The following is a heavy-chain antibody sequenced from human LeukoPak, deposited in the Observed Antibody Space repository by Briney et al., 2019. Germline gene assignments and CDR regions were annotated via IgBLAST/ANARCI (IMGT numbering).Heavy chain of an antibody. V-gene: IGHV3-7*01. D-gene: IGHD3-22*01. J-gene: IGHJ4*02. Sequence: PGGSLRLSCAASGFTFSSYAMSWVRQAPGKGLEWVANIKQDGSEKYYVDSVKGRFTISRDNAKNSLYLQMNSLRAEDTAVYYCAREWGLIRGYYQFDYWGQGTLVTVSS. CDR2: IKQDGSEK. CDR3: AREWGLIRGYYQFDY. CDR1: GFTFSSYA.